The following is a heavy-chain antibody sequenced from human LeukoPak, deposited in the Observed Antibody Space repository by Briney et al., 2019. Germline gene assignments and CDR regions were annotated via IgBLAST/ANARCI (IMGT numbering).Heavy chain of an antibody. Sequence: GGSLRLSCAASGFTFSSYAMSWVRQAPGKGLEWVSAISGSGGSTYYADSVKGRFTISRDNSKNTLYLQMNSLRAEDTAVYYCAREPGQDTAMDPSDYWGQGTLVTVSS. CDR1: GFTFSSYA. D-gene: IGHD5-18*01. CDR2: ISGSGGST. CDR3: AREPGQDTAMDPSDY. V-gene: IGHV3-23*01. J-gene: IGHJ4*02.